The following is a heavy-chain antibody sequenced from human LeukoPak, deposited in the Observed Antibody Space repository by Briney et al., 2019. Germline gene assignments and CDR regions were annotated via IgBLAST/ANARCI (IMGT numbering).Heavy chain of an antibody. V-gene: IGHV1-2*06. CDR3: ARGGVGNFDL. D-gene: IGHD1-26*01. CDR1: GYTFTGYY. CDR2: INPISGGT. Sequence: ASVKVSCKASGYTFTGYYMHWVRQAPGQGLEYMGRINPISGGTVYAQKFEGRVTMTRDTSISTAYMELSSLRSDDTAVYYCARGGVGNFDLWGQGTLVTVSS. J-gene: IGHJ4*02.